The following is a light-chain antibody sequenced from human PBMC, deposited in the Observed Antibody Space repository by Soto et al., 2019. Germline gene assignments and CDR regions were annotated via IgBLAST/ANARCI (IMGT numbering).Light chain of an antibody. CDR3: QHYHNWPPWT. V-gene: IGKV3-15*01. CDR2: RAS. Sequence: EIVMTQSPATLSVSPGERATLSCRASQSVSSNLAWYQQKPGQAPRLLIYRASTRATGIPARFSGSGSGPAFTLTITSLQSEDFAVYYCQHYHNWPPWTFGQGTKVEIK. CDR1: QSVSSN. J-gene: IGKJ1*01.